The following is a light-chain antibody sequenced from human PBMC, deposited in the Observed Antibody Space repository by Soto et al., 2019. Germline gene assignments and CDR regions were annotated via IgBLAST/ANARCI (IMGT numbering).Light chain of an antibody. J-gene: IGLJ3*02. CDR1: RSNIGAGYE. V-gene: IGLV1-40*01. CDR2: GNN. CDR3: QSYDSSLGGWV. Sequence: QSVLTQPPSVSGAPGQRVTISCTGSRSNIGAGYEVHWYQQLPGTAPKLLISGNNNRPSGVPDRFSGSKSGTSASLAITGLQAEDEADYYCQSYDSSLGGWVFGGGTKVTVL.